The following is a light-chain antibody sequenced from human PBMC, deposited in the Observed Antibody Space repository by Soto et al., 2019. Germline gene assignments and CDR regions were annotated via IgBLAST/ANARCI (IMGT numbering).Light chain of an antibody. V-gene: IGKV1-39*02. CDR2: AAS. CDR3: QQYGSSPWT. Sequence: DLQPTGSPRCLSAPVGWLVTIACRASQFIDSYLNWYQQKPGKAPKLLIYAASSLQSGVPSRFSGSGSGTEFTLTISRLEPEDFAVYYCQQYGSSPWTFGQGTKVDIK. J-gene: IGKJ1*01. CDR1: QFIDSY.